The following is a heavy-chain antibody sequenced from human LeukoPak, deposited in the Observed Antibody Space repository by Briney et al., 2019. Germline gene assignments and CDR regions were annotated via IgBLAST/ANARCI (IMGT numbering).Heavy chain of an antibody. CDR1: GGTFSSYA. CDR3: ALGAFGVVIMDLDY. J-gene: IGHJ4*02. Sequence: SVKVSCKASGGTFSSYAISWVRQAPGQGLEWMGGIIPIFGTANYAQKFQGRVTITADESTSTAYMELSSLRPEDTAVHYCALGAFGVVIMDLDYWGQGTLVTVSS. V-gene: IGHV1-69*13. D-gene: IGHD3-3*01. CDR2: IIPIFGTA.